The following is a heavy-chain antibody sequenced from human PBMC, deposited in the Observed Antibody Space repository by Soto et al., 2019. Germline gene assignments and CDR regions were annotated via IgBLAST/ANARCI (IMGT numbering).Heavy chain of an antibody. J-gene: IGHJ4*02. CDR1: AASFSKYY. Sequence: SETLSLTCAVSAASFSKYYWTWIRQPPGKGLVWIGYIYFNGNTKYNPSLEGRLTISIDTSKKEFSLKLTSVTAADAAVYYCASVTFGGIVLAHWGQGTLVTVSS. D-gene: IGHD3-16*01. CDR3: ASVTFGGIVLAH. V-gene: IGHV4-59*01. CDR2: IYFNGNT.